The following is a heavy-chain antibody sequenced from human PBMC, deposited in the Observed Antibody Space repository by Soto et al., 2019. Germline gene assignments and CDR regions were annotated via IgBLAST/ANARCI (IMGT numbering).Heavy chain of an antibody. D-gene: IGHD3-22*01. V-gene: IGHV4-39*01. CDR1: GDSIRSSNYY. J-gene: IGHJ5*02. Sequence: SEKLSLTCTFSGDSIRSSNYYWGWIRQPPGKGLEWIANIYYSGITYCNPSLKSRVAISVDTSKNQFSLKLSSVSAADTAIYYCARSNSGYYKWFDPWGQGTLVTVS. CDR3: ARSNSGYYKWFDP. CDR2: IYYSGIT.